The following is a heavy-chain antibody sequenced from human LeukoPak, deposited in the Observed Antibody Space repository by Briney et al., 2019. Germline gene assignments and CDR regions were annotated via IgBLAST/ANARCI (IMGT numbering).Heavy chain of an antibody. J-gene: IGHJ4*02. V-gene: IGHV4-34*01. CDR3: ARHGRYYDSSGYYDY. Sequence: SETLFLTCAVYGGSFSGYYWSWIRQPPGKGLEWIGEINHSGSTNYNPSLKSRVTISVDTSKNQFSLKLSSVTAADTAVYYCARHGRYYDSSGYYDYWGQGTLVTVSS. CDR1: GGSFSGYY. CDR2: INHSGST. D-gene: IGHD3-22*01.